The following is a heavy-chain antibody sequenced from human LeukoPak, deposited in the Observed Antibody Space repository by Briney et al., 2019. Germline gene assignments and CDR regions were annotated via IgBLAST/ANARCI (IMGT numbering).Heavy chain of an antibody. D-gene: IGHD2-2*02. CDR1: GFTFSSYN. Sequence: GGSLRLSCAASGFTFSSYNMNWVRQAPGKGLEWVGRIKSKSERGTTDYAAHVKGRFTISRDGSTNTVYLHMNSLKIEDTAVYFCTSNLYCSTSSCYTLDNWGQGTLVAVSP. J-gene: IGHJ4*02. V-gene: IGHV3-15*01. CDR3: TSNLYCSTSSCYTLDN. CDR2: IKSKSERGTT.